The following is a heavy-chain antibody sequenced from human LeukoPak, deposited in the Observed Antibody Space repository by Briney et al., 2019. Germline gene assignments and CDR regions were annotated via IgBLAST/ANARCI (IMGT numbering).Heavy chain of an antibody. D-gene: IGHD6-13*01. Sequence: GGSLRLSCAASGFTFSSYGMHWVRQAPGKGLEWVAFIRYDGSNKYYADSVKGRFTISRDNSKNTLYLQMNSLRAEDTAVYYCARDSSSWSLHRNSYYGMDVWGQGTTVTVSS. CDR1: GFTFSSYG. CDR2: IRYDGSNK. CDR3: ARDSSSWSLHRNSYYGMDV. V-gene: IGHV3-30*02. J-gene: IGHJ6*02.